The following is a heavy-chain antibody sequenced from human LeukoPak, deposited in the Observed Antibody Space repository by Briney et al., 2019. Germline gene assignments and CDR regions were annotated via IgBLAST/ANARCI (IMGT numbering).Heavy chain of an antibody. CDR1: GSRFTSYW. J-gene: IGHJ3*02. V-gene: IGHV5-51*01. CDR2: IYPGDSDT. Sequence: GESLKISCKGSGSRFTSYWIGWARQMPGKGLEWMGIIYPGDSDTRYSPSFQGQVTISAAKSISTAYLQWSSLKASDTAMYYCARLGDNEAFDIWGQGTMVTVSS. CDR3: ARLGDNEAFDI. D-gene: IGHD3-10*01.